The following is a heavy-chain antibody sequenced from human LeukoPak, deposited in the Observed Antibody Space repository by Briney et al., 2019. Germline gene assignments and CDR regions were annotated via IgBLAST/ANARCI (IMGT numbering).Heavy chain of an antibody. D-gene: IGHD2-2*01. V-gene: IGHV3-30*18. CDR1: GFTLSSYA. J-gene: IGHJ4*02. CDR2: ISYDGSNK. Sequence: GGSLRLSCAASGFTLSSYAMSWVRQAPGKGLEWVAVISYDGSNKYYADSVKGRFTISRDNSKNTLYLQMNSLRAEDTAVYYCAKGLYCSSTSCYSYWGQGTLVTVSS. CDR3: AKGLYCSSTSCYSY.